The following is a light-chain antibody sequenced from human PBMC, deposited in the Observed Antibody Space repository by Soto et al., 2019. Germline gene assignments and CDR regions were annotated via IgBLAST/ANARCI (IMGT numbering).Light chain of an antibody. CDR3: QSYDSSLSGRV. CDR1: SSNIGAGYD. Sequence: QSVLTQPPSVSGAPGQRVTISCTGSSSNIGAGYDVHWYQQLPGTAPKLLIYGNNNRPSGVPDRFSGSKSGTSASLAITGLQAEDEADYYRQSYDSSLSGRVFGTGTKLTVL. V-gene: IGLV1-40*01. CDR2: GNN. J-gene: IGLJ1*01.